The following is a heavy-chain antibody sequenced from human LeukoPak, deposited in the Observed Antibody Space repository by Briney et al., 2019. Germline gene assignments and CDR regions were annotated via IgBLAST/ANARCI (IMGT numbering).Heavy chain of an antibody. CDR3: ASLRSWLRENWFDP. V-gene: IGHV1-69*05. J-gene: IGHJ5*02. Sequence: ASVKVSFKASGGTFSSYAISWVRQAPGQGLEWMGGIIPIFGTANYAQKFQGRVTITTDESTSTAYMELSSLRSEDTAVYYCASLRSWLRENWFDPWGQGTLVTVSS. D-gene: IGHD6-13*01. CDR1: GGTFSSYA. CDR2: IIPIFGTA.